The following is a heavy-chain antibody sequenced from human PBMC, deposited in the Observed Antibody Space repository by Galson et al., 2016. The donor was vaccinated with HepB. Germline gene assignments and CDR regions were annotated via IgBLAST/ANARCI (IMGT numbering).Heavy chain of an antibody. CDR2: ISGSSSYI. CDR1: GFTFRSYS. V-gene: IGHV3-21*01. D-gene: IGHD1-26*01. CDR3: AGSLPKSTSFAMDV. Sequence: SLRLSCAASGFTFRSYSMNWVRQAPGKGLEWVSSISGSSSYIYYADSVRGRFTISRDNAKNSLYRQMNSLRAEDTAVYYCAGSLPKSTSFAMDVWGQGTTVTVSS. J-gene: IGHJ6*02.